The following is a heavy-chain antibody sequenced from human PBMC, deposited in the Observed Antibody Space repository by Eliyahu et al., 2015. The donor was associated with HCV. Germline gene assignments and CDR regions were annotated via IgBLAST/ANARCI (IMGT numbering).Heavy chain of an antibody. CDR2: IFYSGST. D-gene: IGHD3/OR15-3a*01. J-gene: IGHJ4*02. Sequence: QVQLQESGPGLVKPSQTLSLTCTVSGGSIRSGXYYWGWIRQPPGKGLEWIGYIFYSGSTYYNPSLKSRIAISLDTSKNQFSLNLSSVTAADTAVFYCARYAPHPNYWTGYYDYWGQGTLVTVSS. V-gene: IGHV4-30-4*08. CDR3: ARYAPHPNYWTGYYDY. CDR1: GGSIRSGXYY.